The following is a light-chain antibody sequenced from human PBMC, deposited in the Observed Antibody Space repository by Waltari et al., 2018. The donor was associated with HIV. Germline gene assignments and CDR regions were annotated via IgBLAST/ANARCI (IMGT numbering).Light chain of an antibody. CDR2: VFT. V-gene: IGLV2-11*02. CDR1: SRDDGGYTS. Sequence: QAALTPPRSGSASPGQSFTITCTATSRDDGGYTSVSCYQQHPGKAPKVIIYVFTKRPSGVPDRFSGSKSGNTASLTISGLQAEDEADYYCCSFSGGYTVVFGGGTNLTVL. J-gene: IGLJ3*02. CDR3: CSFSGGYTVV.